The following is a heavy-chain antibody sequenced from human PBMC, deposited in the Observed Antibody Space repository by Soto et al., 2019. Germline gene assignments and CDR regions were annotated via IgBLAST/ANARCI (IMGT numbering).Heavy chain of an antibody. D-gene: IGHD1-1*01. J-gene: IGHJ6*01. CDR3: ARELLYGTGSYNFHYYGMDV. Sequence: EEHLVETGGGVIQRGGSLRLSCNASGFTVSSTYMSWVRQAPGMGLEWVAVIESGGSTHYADSVKGRFTISRDNSKNTMYLEMNSLRDEDTAVYYCARELLYGTGSYNFHYYGMDVWGQGTTVTVSS. CDR1: GFTVSSTY. V-gene: IGHV3-53*02. CDR2: IESGGST.